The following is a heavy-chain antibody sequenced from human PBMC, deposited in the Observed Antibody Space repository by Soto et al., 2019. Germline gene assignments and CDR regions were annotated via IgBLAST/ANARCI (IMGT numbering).Heavy chain of an antibody. V-gene: IGHV3-72*01. D-gene: IGHD2-2*01. CDR1: GFIFSDHY. CDR2: ITNKDNSYTT. Sequence: EVQLVESGGGLVQPGGSLRLSCAASGFIFSDHYMDWVRQAPGKGLEWVARITNKDNSYTTEDAASVKDRFSISRGDSQNSVYLQRSSLTTEDTAVYYCAREGGHCSGTSCYRPPAYWGQGTLVTVFS. CDR3: AREGGHCSGTSCYRPPAY. J-gene: IGHJ4*02.